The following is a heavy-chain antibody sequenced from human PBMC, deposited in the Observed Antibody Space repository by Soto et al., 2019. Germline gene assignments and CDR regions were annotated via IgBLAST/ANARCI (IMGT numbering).Heavy chain of an antibody. V-gene: IGHV3-48*02. CDR3: ARGSSNWAYYFDF. CDR1: GFTFSSYS. J-gene: IGHJ4*02. CDR2: ITSSGTTG. D-gene: IGHD6-13*01. Sequence: EVHLVESGGGLVQPGGSLRLSCAASGFTFSSYSLNWVRQAPGMGLEWVSYITSSGTTGYYADSVRGRFTISRDNAKNSLYLQMNSLRDDDTAVYYCARGSSNWAYYFDFWGQGTLVTVSS.